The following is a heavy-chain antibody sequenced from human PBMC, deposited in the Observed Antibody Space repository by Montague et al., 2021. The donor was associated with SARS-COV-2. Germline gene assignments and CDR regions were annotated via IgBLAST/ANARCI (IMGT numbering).Heavy chain of an antibody. Sequence: CAISGDSVSSNIATWNWIRQSPSRGLEWLGRTYYRSKWYNDYAESVKSRITIDPDTSKHQCSLHLNSATPEDTAVYYCARIPVGSKYYFDFWGQGTLVTGPS. J-gene: IGHJ4*02. CDR2: TYYRSKWYN. D-gene: IGHD2-2*01. CDR3: ARIPVGSKYYFDF. V-gene: IGHV6-1*01. CDR1: GDSVSSNIAT.